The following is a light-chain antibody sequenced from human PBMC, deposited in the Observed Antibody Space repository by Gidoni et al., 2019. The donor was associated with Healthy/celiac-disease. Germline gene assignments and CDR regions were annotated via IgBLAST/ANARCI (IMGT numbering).Light chain of an antibody. CDR3: QQLNSYLPLT. CDR2: AAS. J-gene: IGKJ4*01. Sequence: IQLTQSPSFLSASVGDRVTITCWASQGISSYLAWYQQKPGKAPKLLIYAASTLQSGVPSRFSGSGSGTEFTLTISSLQPEDFATYYCQQLNSYLPLTFGGGTKVEIK. CDR1: QGISSY. V-gene: IGKV1-9*01.